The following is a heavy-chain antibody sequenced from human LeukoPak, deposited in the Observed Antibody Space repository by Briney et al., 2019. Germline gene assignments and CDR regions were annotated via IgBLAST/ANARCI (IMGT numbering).Heavy chain of an antibody. CDR2: FDPEDGET. V-gene: IGHV1-24*01. Sequence: ASVKVSCKVSGYTLTELSMHWVRQAPGKGLEWMGGFDPEDGETIYAQKFQGRVTMTEGTSTDTAYMELSRLRSDDTAVYYCASTLRTDAFDIWGQGTMVTVSS. J-gene: IGHJ3*02. CDR3: ASTLRTDAFDI. D-gene: IGHD4-17*01. CDR1: GYTLTELS.